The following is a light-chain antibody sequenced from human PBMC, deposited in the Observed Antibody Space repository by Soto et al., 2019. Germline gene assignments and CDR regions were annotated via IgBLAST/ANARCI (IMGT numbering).Light chain of an antibody. CDR1: QSVSYN. J-gene: IGKJ4*01. V-gene: IGKV3-15*01. CDR2: GAF. Sequence: EIVMTQSPATLSVSPGETATLSCRASQSVSYNLAWYQQKPGQGPRLLIYGAFTRATGIPARFSGSGSGTDFTLTISSQQSEDFAVYYCQQYKNWPPLTVGGGTKVEIK. CDR3: QQYKNWPPLT.